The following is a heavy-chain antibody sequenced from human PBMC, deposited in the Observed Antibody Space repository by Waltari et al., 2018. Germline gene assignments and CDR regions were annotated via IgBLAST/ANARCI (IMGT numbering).Heavy chain of an antibody. V-gene: IGHV3-23*01. CDR1: GFTFSTYA. CDR3: ARERRGQSGWYYFDF. CDR2: ISDSGGST. Sequence: EVQLLESGGALVQPGGSLRLSWEVSGFTFSTYALSWVRQAPGKGLEWVSVISDSGGSTYYADSVKGQFTISRDNSKNTLYLQMNSLRVEDTAVYYCARERRGQSGWYYFDFWGQGSLVTVSS. D-gene: IGHD6-19*01. J-gene: IGHJ4*02.